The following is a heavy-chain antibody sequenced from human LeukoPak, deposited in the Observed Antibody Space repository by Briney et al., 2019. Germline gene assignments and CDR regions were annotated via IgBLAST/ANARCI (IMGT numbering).Heavy chain of an antibody. Sequence: AGSLRLSCAASGFTFSSYAMTWVRQAPDKALDWVSAISGSDGSKYYADSVKGRFTISRDDSQNTLYLQMNSLSAEDTAVYYCAKVETSGGANCYALDYWGQGTLVTVSS. CDR3: AKVETSGGANCYALDY. CDR1: GFTFSSYA. V-gene: IGHV3-23*01. CDR2: ISGSDGSK. D-gene: IGHD2-8*02. J-gene: IGHJ4*02.